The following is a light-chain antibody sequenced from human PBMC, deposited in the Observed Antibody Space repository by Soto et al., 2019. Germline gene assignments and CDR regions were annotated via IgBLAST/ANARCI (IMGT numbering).Light chain of an antibody. CDR1: QSVSSTC. CDR2: GAS. CDR3: HQYAKSPSLS. Sequence: EIVLTQSPGTLSLSPGERATLSCRASQSVSSTCLVWYQQKPGQAPRLLIYGASIRATVIPDRFSCSGSGTDFNLTISILEPAAFAVYYCHQYAKSPSLSFGGGTKVESK. V-gene: IGKV3-20*01. J-gene: IGKJ4*01.